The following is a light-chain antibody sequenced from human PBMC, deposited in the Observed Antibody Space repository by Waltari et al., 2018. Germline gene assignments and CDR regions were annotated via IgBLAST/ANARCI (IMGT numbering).Light chain of an antibody. Sequence: EIVMTQSPATLSVSPGERATLSCRASQSVSSNLAGYQQKPGQAPRLLISGASARATGIPARFSGRGSGTEFTLTISSLQSEDFAVYYCQQYNNWPLTFGGGTKVEIK. V-gene: IGKV3-15*01. CDR3: QQYNNWPLT. CDR1: QSVSSN. CDR2: GAS. J-gene: IGKJ4*01.